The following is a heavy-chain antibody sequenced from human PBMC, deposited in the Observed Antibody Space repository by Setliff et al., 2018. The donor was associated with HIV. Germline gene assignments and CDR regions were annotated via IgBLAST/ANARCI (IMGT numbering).Heavy chain of an antibody. CDR3: ARAPPGIQNDAFDV. V-gene: IGHV4-61*09. J-gene: IGHJ3*01. CDR1: GGSISSGDYY. CDR2: IYTNGYT. Sequence: SETLSLTCTVSGGSISSGDYYWTWIRQPAGKGPEWIGHIYTNGYTNYNPSLKSRVTISVDTSRDQFSLQLTSVTAADTAVYYCARAPPGIQNDAFDVWGQGTMVTV.